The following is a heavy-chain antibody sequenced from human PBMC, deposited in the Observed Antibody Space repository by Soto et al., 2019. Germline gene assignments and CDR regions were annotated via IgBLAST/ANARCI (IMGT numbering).Heavy chain of an antibody. V-gene: IGHV4-39*01. CDR3: ARRTSTSYSDY. D-gene: IGHD2-2*01. Sequence: SETLSLTCNVSGASITSSSYYWGWIRQPPGMGLEWIATVHYNGKTYYNPSLKSRVTISVDTSKNQFSLKLTSVTAADTAVYYCARRTSTSYSDYWGQGALVTV. CDR1: GASITSSSYY. J-gene: IGHJ4*02. CDR2: VHYNGKT.